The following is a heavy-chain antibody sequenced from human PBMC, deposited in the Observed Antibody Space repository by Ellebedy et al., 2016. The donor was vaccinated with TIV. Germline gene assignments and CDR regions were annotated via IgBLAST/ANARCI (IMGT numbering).Heavy chain of an antibody. D-gene: IGHD3-10*01. CDR2: ISWNSGYI. CDR1: GFTFHDVA. V-gene: IGHV3-9*01. J-gene: IGHJ4*02. CDR3: AKDPGD. Sequence: GGSLRLSCVASGFTFHDVALQWVRQAPGKGLEWVSGISWNSGYIDYADSVKGRFTVSRDNAKNSLFLQMNSLKPEDTAMYYCAKDPGDWGQGTLVTVSS.